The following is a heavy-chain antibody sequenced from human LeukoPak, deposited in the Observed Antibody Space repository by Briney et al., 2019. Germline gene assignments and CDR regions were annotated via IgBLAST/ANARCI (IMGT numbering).Heavy chain of an antibody. D-gene: IGHD3-22*01. Sequence: GGSLRLSCAASGFTFDDYAMHWVRQAPGKGLEWVSGISWNSGSIGYADSVKGRFTISRDNAKNSLYLQMNSLRAEDTALYYCAKDARGGYYYGPFDYWGQRTLVTVSS. J-gene: IGHJ4*02. V-gene: IGHV3-9*01. CDR3: AKDARGGYYYGPFDY. CDR2: ISWNSGSI. CDR1: GFTFDDYA.